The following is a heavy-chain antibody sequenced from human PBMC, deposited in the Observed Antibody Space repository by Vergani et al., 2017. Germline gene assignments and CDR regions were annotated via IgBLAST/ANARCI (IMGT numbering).Heavy chain of an antibody. Sequence: QVQLQESGPGLVKPSQTLSLTCTVSGGSISSTDHYWSWIRQPPGRGLQWIGHIFQSGSPDYNASLKSRVNISLDKSKNHFSLSLSSVTAADTAVYYCVRRNNVVRETDYFDYWGQGILVTVSS. D-gene: IGHD3-10*01. CDR2: IFQSGSP. CDR3: VRRNNVVRETDYFDY. J-gene: IGHJ4*02. V-gene: IGHV4-30-2*01. CDR1: GGSISSTDHY.